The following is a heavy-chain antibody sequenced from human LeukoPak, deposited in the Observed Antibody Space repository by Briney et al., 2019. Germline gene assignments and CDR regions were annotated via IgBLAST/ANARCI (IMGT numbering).Heavy chain of an antibody. CDR1: GFSFSGYD. Sequence: GGSLRLSCTASGFSFSGYDMNRVRQTPGKGLEWVASISTRSNYIYYAASLKGRFTVSRDNAKASLYLQVNNLRADDTGRYYCVRGGYTMIKADAFDIWGQGTLVIVSS. D-gene: IGHD3-22*01. CDR3: VRGGYTMIKADAFDI. V-gene: IGHV3-21*01. CDR2: ISTRSNYI. J-gene: IGHJ3*02.